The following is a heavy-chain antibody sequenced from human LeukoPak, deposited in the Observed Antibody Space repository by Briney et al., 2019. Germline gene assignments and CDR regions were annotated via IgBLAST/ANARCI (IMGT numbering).Heavy chain of an antibody. V-gene: IGHV3-20*04. Sequence: GGSLRLSCTASGFTFNDFGMNWVRQIPGKGLEWASGINWNGDSIGYAASVKGRFTISRDNAKNTLYLQMNSLGVDDTAIYYCARAIDFYDSSGYQAYFAYWGQGTPVTVSS. CDR2: INWNGDSI. CDR1: GFTFNDFG. D-gene: IGHD3-22*01. CDR3: ARAIDFYDSSGYQAYFAY. J-gene: IGHJ4*02.